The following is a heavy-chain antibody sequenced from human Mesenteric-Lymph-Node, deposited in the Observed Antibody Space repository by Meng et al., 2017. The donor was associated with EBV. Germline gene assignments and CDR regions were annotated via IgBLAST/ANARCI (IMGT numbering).Heavy chain of an antibody. Sequence: QVQLQQWGAGLLKTSETLSLTCDVYGDSFSAYYWRWIRQPPGRGLEWIGDVIHSGNTSYSPSLKSRVTISVDTSKRQFSLKLRSMTAADTAVYYCATGWGKANYWGQGTLVTVSS. CDR1: GDSFSAYY. CDR2: VIHSGNT. CDR3: ATGWGKANY. D-gene: IGHD3-16*01. V-gene: IGHV4-34*12. J-gene: IGHJ4*02.